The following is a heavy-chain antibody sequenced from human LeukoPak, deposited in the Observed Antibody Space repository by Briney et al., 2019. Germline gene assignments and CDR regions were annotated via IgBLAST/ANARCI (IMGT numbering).Heavy chain of an antibody. V-gene: IGHV4-61*02. Sequence: SETLSLTCTVSGGSISSGSYYWSWIRQPAGKGLEWIGRIYTSGSTNYNPSLKSRVTISVDTSKNQFSLKLSSVTAADTAVYYCARSYSSSWYDYWGQGTLSPSPQ. CDR1: GGSISSGSYY. D-gene: IGHD6-13*01. CDR3: ARSYSSSWYDY. J-gene: IGHJ4*02. CDR2: IYTSGST.